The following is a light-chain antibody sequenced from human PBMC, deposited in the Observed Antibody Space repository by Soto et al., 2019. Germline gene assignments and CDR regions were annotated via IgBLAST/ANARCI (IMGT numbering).Light chain of an antibody. CDR2: RAS. J-gene: IGKJ4*01. CDR3: QQYNSYSPMLT. CDR1: QSISNW. Sequence: DIQMTQSPSTLSASVGDRVTITCRASQSISNWLAWYQQKPGKAHKLLIYRASNLESGVPSRFSGSGSGTEFPLTISSLQPDDFATYYCQQYNSYSPMLTFGGGTKVETK. V-gene: IGKV1-5*03.